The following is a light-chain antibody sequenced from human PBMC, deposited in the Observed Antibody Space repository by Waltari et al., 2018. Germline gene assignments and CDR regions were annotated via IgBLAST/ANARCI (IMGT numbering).Light chain of an antibody. CDR2: VAS. J-gene: IGKJ4*01. CDR1: QGISGY. V-gene: IGKV1-9*01. CDR3: QQLNSYPLT. Sequence: DIQLTQSPSFLSASVGDRVTITCRATQGISGYFAWYQQKPGKAPKLLIYVASTLQSGVPSRFSGSGSGTEFTLTISSLQPEDFATYYCQQLNSYPLTFGGGTKVEIK.